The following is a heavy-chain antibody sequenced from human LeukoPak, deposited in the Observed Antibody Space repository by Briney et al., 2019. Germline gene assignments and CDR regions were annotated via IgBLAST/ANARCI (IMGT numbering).Heavy chain of an antibody. CDR1: GYTFTGYY. Sequence: ASVKVSCKASGYTFTGYYMHWVRQAPGQGLEWMGWINPNSGGTSYAQKFQGRVTMTRDTSISTAYMELSRLRSDDTAVYYCARDQGIQLWLIDYWGQGTLVTVSS. D-gene: IGHD5-18*01. J-gene: IGHJ4*02. V-gene: IGHV1-2*02. CDR2: INPNSGGT. CDR3: ARDQGIQLWLIDY.